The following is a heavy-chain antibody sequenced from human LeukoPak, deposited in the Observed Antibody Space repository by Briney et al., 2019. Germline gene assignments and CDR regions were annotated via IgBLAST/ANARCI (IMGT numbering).Heavy chain of an antibody. Sequence: GASVKVSCKASGGTFSSYAISWVRQAPGQGLEWMGGIIPIFGTANYAQKFQGRVTITADESTSTAYMELSSLRSEDTAVYYCARSGGIEGFNYYGDNRGDYWGQGTLVTVSS. J-gene: IGHJ4*02. CDR2: IIPIFGTA. CDR1: GGTFSSYA. D-gene: IGHD4-17*01. V-gene: IGHV1-69*13. CDR3: ARSGGIEGFNYYGDNRGDY.